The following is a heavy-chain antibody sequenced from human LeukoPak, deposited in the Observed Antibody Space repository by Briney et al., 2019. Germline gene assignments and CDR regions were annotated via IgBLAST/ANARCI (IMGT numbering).Heavy chain of an antibody. CDR2: IYYSGST. CDR1: GGSISSGDYY. CDR3: ARTTAMVTMYYFDY. V-gene: IGHV4-30-4*08. D-gene: IGHD5-18*01. Sequence: KPSETLSLTCTVSGGSISSGDYYWSWIRQPPGKGLEWIGYIYYSGSTYYNPSLKSRVTISVDTSKNQFSLKLSSVTAADTAVYYCARTTAMVTMYYFDYWGQGTLVTVSS. J-gene: IGHJ4*02.